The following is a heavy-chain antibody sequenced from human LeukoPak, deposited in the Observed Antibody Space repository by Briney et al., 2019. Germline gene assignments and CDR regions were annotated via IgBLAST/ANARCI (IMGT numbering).Heavy chain of an antibody. Sequence: GGSLRLSCAASGFTFSSYNMNWVRQAPGKGLEWVSSISSSRSYKYYADSVKRRFTFSRDNDKNSLYLQMNSLRAEDTAVYYCARDHRPYDSSGYYDYWGQGTLVTVSS. J-gene: IGHJ4*02. CDR3: ARDHRPYDSSGYYDY. CDR1: GFTFSSYN. CDR2: ISSSRSYK. D-gene: IGHD3-22*01. V-gene: IGHV3-21*01.